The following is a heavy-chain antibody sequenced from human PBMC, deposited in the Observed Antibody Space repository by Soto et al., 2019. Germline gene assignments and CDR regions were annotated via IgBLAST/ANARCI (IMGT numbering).Heavy chain of an antibody. V-gene: IGHV4-31*09. Sequence: TSETLSLTCTVSGGSISSGGYYWSWIRQHPGKGLEWIGCIYYSGSTYYNPSLKSRVTISVVKSKSQFSLKLSSVTAADTAVYFCATRHTVTTYYFDNWGRGTLVTVSS. CDR2: IYYSGST. CDR3: ATRHTVTTYYFDN. J-gene: IGHJ4*02. D-gene: IGHD4-17*01. CDR1: GGSISSGGYY.